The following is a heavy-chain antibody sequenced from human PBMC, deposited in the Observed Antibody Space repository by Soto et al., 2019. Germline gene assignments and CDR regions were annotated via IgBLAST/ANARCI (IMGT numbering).Heavy chain of an antibody. Sequence: SQAISLTCALSGDSVSSNSAAWNWIRQSPSRGLEWLGRKYYRSKWYNDYAVSVKSRITINPDTSKNQFSLQLNSVTPEDTAVYYCARDAPIGGYCSFVSCLKYKSSDPWCQATLVTGSS. V-gene: IGHV6-1*01. CDR2: KYYRSKWYN. D-gene: IGHD2-15*01. CDR1: GDSVSSNSAA. CDR3: ARDAPIGGYCSFVSCLKYKSSDP. J-gene: IGHJ5*02.